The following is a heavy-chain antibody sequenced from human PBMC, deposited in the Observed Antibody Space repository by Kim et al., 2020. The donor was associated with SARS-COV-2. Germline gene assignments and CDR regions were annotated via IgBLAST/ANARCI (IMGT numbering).Heavy chain of an antibody. CDR1: GFTFSSYD. Sequence: GGSLRLSCAASGFTFSSYDMHWVRQATGKGLEWVSAIGTAGDTYYPGSVKGRFTISRENAKNSLYLQMNSLRAGDTAVYYCARGGYYDILTGYSFGYGMGVWGQGTTVTVSS. D-gene: IGHD3-9*01. CDR2: IGTAGDT. CDR3: ARGGYYDILTGYSFGYGMGV. J-gene: IGHJ6*02. V-gene: IGHV3-13*01.